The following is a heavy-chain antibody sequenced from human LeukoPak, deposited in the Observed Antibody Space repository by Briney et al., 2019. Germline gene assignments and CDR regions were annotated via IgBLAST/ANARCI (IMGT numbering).Heavy chain of an antibody. J-gene: IGHJ6*03. D-gene: IGHD4-17*01. CDR3: ARCYGDYPNDKHYYYYYMDV. V-gene: IGHV1-2*02. CDR1: GYTFTGYY. CDR2: INPNSGGT. Sequence: ASVKVSCKASGYTFTGYYMHWVRQAPGQGLEWMGWINPNSGGTNYAQKFQGRVTMTRDTSTGTVYMELSSLRSEDTAVYYCARCYGDYPNDKHYYYYYMDVWGKGTTVTISS.